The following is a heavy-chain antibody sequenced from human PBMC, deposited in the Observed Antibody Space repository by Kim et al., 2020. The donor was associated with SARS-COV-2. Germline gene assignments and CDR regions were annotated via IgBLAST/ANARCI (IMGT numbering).Heavy chain of an antibody. Sequence: SQTLSLTCAISGDSLSGNSGGWNWIRQSPSRGLEWLGRTYYSSKWYNDYALSVKSRITVNLDTSRNQLSLQLSSVTPDDTAVYYCAKAWLRTFFDPWGQGTLVTVSS. V-gene: IGHV6-1*01. CDR1: GDSLSGNSGG. CDR3: AKAWLRTFFDP. CDR2: TYYSSKWYN. D-gene: IGHD5-12*01. J-gene: IGHJ5*02.